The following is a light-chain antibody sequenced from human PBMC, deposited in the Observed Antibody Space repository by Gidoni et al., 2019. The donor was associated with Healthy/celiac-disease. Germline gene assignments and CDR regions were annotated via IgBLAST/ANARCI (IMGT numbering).Light chain of an antibody. Sequence: ELVLTQSPGPMSLSPGERATLSCTASQSVSSSYLAWYQQKPGQAPRLLIYGASSRATGIPDRFSGSGSGTEFTLTISRLEPEDFAVYYCQQYGSSPLYTFGQGTKLEIK. V-gene: IGKV3-20*01. J-gene: IGKJ2*01. CDR3: QQYGSSPLYT. CDR2: GAS. CDR1: QSVSSSY.